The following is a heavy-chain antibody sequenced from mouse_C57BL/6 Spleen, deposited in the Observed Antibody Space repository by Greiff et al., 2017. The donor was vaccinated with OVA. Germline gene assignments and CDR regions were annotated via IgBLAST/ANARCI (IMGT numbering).Heavy chain of an antibody. V-gene: IGHV1-64*01. CDR1: GYTFTSYW. J-gene: IGHJ2*01. Sequence: VQLQQPGAELVKPGASVKLSCKASGYTFTSYWMHWVKQRPGQGLEWIGMIHPNSGSTNYNEKFKSKVTLTVDKSSSTAYMQLSSLTSEDSAVYYCAIITTVVNYWGQGTTLTVSS. CDR3: AIITTVVNY. CDR2: IHPNSGST. D-gene: IGHD1-1*01.